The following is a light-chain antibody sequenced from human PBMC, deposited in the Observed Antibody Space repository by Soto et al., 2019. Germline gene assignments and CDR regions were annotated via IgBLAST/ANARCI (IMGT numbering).Light chain of an antibody. CDR2: RAS. CDR3: HLTFLFPPT. J-gene: IGKJ1*01. V-gene: IGKV1-39*01. Sequence: DIQMTQSPSSLSASVGDRVTITCRASQTVGDHLNWYQQKPGTAPKLLFSRASRLQSGVPSRFTGSGGATDFNLTISSLQPEDFATYYCHLTFLFPPTFGHGTNVELK. CDR1: QTVGDH.